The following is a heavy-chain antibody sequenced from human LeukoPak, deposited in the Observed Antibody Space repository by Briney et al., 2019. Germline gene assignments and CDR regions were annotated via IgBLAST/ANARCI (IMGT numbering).Heavy chain of an antibody. CDR1: AFTFSSYG. CDR2: IGNSGGPT. Sequence: GGSLRLSYVASAFTFSSYGMSWVRQAPGKGLEWVSTIGNSGGPTYYADSVKGRFTISRDNSKNTLYLQMNSLRAEDTAVYYCAKSGPNYFHYWGQGTLVTVSS. V-gene: IGHV3-23*01. CDR3: AKSGPNYFHY. J-gene: IGHJ4*02.